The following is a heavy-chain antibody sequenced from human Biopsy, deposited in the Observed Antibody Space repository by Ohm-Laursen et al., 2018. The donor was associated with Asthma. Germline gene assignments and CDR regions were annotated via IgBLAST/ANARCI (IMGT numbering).Heavy chain of an antibody. CDR2: ISYDGSNK. Sequence: SLRLSCAASGFTFSSYGMHWVRQAPGKGLEWVAVISYDGSNKYYADSVKGRFTISRDKSKNTLYLQMNSLRAEDTAVYYCAKERYYDFWSGYPIWGQGTMVTVSS. CDR1: GFTFSSYG. J-gene: IGHJ3*02. CDR3: AKERYYDFWSGYPI. D-gene: IGHD3-3*01. V-gene: IGHV3-30*18.